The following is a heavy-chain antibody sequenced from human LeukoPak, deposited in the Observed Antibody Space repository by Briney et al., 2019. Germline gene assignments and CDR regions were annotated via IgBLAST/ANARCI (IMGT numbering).Heavy chain of an antibody. J-gene: IGHJ1*01. V-gene: IGHV3-74*01. CDR1: GFTFSRYW. CDR2: INGDGSTT. D-gene: IGHD3-22*01. Sequence: GGSLRLSCAASGFTFSRYWMHWVRQAPGKGLVWVSRINGDGSTTSYADSVKGGFTISRDNAKNTLYLQMNSLRAEDTAVYYCATGNYYDTRGYYTFGHWGQGTLVTVSS. CDR3: ATGNYYDTRGYYTFGH.